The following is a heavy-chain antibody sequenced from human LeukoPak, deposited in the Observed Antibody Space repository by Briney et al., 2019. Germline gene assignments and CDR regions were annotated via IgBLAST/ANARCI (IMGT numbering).Heavy chain of an antibody. CDR3: ARVAGDGWFDP. CDR1: GFTFSSYA. J-gene: IGHJ5*02. D-gene: IGHD5-24*01. CDR2: IDNNGGRT. V-gene: IGHV3-64*01. Sequence: GGSLRLSCAASGFTFSSYAMHWVRQAPGKGLEYVSAIDNNGGRTSYANSVRGRFTISRDNSKNTLYLQMGSLRVEDMAVYYCARVAGDGWFDPWGQGTLVTVSS.